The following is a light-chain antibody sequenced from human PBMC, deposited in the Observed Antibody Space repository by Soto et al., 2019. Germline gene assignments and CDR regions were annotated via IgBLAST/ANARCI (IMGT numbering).Light chain of an antibody. CDR3: QQYGSSPMYT. Sequence: EIVLTQSPGTLSLSPGERATLSCRASQSVSSSYFAWYQQKPGQAPRLLIYGASGRATGIPDRFSGRGSGTDFTLTISRLEPEDFAVYYCQQYGSSPMYTFGQGTKLEIK. J-gene: IGKJ2*01. CDR2: GAS. V-gene: IGKV3-20*01. CDR1: QSVSSSY.